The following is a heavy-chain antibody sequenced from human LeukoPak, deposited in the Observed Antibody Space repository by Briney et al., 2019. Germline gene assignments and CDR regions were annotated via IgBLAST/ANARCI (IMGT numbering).Heavy chain of an antibody. Sequence: ASVKVSCKASGYIFTSYDINWVRQATGQGPEWLGWVDPRSGNTGCAQKFQDRVTMTRDTSINTAYMELSSLDFEDTAVYYCARRYSSNWDFDYWGQGTLITVSS. J-gene: IGHJ4*02. D-gene: IGHD6-13*01. V-gene: IGHV1-8*01. CDR3: ARRYSSNWDFDY. CDR2: VDPRSGNT. CDR1: GYIFTSYD.